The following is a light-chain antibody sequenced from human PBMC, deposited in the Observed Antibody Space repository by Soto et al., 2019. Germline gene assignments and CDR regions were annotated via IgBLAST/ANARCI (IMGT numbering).Light chain of an antibody. CDR2: AAS. CDR1: QGISSW. CDR3: LQANRVPLS. J-gene: IGKJ5*01. Sequence: DIQMTKSPSSVSASVGARVTITCRASQGISSWLAWYQQKPGKAPKLLIYAASSLQSGVPSRFSGTGSGTDFTLTISGLKPEDFAIYYCLQANRVPLSFGQGTRLEIK. V-gene: IGKV1-12*01.